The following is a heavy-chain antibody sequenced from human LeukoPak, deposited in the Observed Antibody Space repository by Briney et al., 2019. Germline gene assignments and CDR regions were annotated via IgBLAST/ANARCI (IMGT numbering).Heavy chain of an antibody. CDR2: ISDRGGST. J-gene: IGHJ6*02. Sequence: GGSLRLSWAASGFPFSNFAMSWVRRAQGKGLEGVSTISDRGGSTYYAASVKGRFTISRDNSKNTLYLQMNSLRAEDTAIHYCAKVPDSDYASGRAAFMDVWGQGTTVAVSS. CDR1: GFPFSNFA. V-gene: IGHV3-23*01. CDR3: AKVPDSDYASGRAAFMDV. D-gene: IGHD3-10*01.